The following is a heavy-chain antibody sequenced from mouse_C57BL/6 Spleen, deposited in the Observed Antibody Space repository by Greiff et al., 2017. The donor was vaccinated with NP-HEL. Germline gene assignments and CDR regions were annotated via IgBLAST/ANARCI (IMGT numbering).Heavy chain of an antibody. V-gene: IGHV5-12*01. CDR2: ISNGGGST. CDR3: ARGGFITTVVADAWFAY. Sequence: EVQLVESGGGLVQPGGSLKLSCAASGFTFSDYYMYWVRQTPEKRLEWVAYISNGGGSTYYPDTVKGRFTISRDNAKNTLYLQMSRLKSEDTAMYYCARGGFITTVVADAWFAYWGQGTLVTVSA. CDR1: GFTFSDYY. D-gene: IGHD1-1*01. J-gene: IGHJ3*01.